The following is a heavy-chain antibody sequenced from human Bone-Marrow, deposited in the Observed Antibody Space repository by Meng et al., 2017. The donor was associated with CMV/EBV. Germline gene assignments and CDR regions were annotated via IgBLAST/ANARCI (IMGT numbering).Heavy chain of an antibody. J-gene: IGHJ4*02. V-gene: IGHV4-61*01. Sequence: SETLSLTCTVSGGSISSSSYYWSWIRQPPGKGLEWIGYIYYSGSTNYNPSLKSRVTISVDTSKNQFSLKLSSVTAADTAVYYCASGSYFDYWGQGNLVTVSS. CDR3: ASGSYFDY. D-gene: IGHD1-26*01. CDR1: GGSISSSSYY. CDR2: IYYSGST.